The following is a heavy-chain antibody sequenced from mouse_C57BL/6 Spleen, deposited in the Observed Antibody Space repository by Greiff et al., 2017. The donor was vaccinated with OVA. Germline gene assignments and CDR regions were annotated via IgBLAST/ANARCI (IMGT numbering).Heavy chain of an antibody. V-gene: IGHV1-69*01. CDR1: GYTFTSYW. Sequence: QVQLQQSGAELVMPGASVKLSCKASGYTFTSYWMHWVKQRPGQGLEWIGEIDPSDSYTNYNQKFKGKSTLTVDKSSSTAYMQLSSLTSEDSAVYYCAATVVATRYFDVWGTGTTVTVSS. J-gene: IGHJ1*03. CDR3: AATVVATRYFDV. D-gene: IGHD1-1*01. CDR2: IDPSDSYT.